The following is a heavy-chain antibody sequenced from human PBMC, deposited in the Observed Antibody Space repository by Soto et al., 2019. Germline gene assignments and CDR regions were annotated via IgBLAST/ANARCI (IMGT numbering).Heavy chain of an antibody. J-gene: IGHJ5*01. CDR3: AREMSAAGTGWFDS. V-gene: IGHV1-8*01. Sequence: QVQLVQSGAEVKKPGASVKVSCKASGYTFTSYDINWVRQATGQGLGWMGWMNPNSGNTGYAQKFQGRVTMTRNNSMSTAYMELSSLRSEDTAIYYCAREMSAAGTGWFDSWGQGTLVNVSS. D-gene: IGHD6-13*01. CDR1: GYTFTSYD. CDR2: MNPNSGNT.